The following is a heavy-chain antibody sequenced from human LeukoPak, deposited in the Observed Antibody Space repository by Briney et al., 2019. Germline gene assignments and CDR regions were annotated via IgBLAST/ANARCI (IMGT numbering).Heavy chain of an antibody. Sequence: PGGSLRLSCAASGFTFSSYGMHWVRQAPGKGLERVAVISYDGSNKYYADSVKGRFTISRDNSKNTLYLQMNSLRAEDTAVYYCAKDEAPFEGIQLWLFHYWGQGTLVTVSS. CDR3: AKDEAPFEGIQLWLFHY. D-gene: IGHD5-18*01. CDR1: GFTFSSYG. CDR2: ISYDGSNK. J-gene: IGHJ4*02. V-gene: IGHV3-30*18.